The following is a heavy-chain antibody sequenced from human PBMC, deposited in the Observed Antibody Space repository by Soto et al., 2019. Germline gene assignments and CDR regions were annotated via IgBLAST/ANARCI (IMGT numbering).Heavy chain of an antibody. CDR3: AIDNGYCSSTTCPAVY. J-gene: IGHJ4*02. CDR2: INAGNGNT. D-gene: IGHD2-2*01. V-gene: IGHV1-3*01. Sequence: ASVKVSCKASGYTFTSYAMHWVRQAPGQRLEWMGWINAGNGNTKYSQKFQGRVTITRDTSASTAYMELSSLRSEDTAVYYCAIDNGYCSSTTCPAVYRGQGTLVTVSS. CDR1: GYTFTSYA.